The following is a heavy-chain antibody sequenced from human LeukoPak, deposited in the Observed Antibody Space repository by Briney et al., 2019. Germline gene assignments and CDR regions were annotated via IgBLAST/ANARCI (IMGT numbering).Heavy chain of an antibody. CDR1: GYTFTAYY. J-gene: IGHJ4*02. CDR2: INLNSGGT. Sequence: ASVKVSCKASGYTFTAYYMHWVRQAPGQGLEWRGWINLNSGGTNYAHKFQGRSPMTRDTSISADYMELSRLGAGGTAGYYCARVAGGDWYYFDFWGQGTLVTVSS. V-gene: IGHV1-2*07. CDR3: ARVAGGDWYYFDF. D-gene: IGHD2-21*02.